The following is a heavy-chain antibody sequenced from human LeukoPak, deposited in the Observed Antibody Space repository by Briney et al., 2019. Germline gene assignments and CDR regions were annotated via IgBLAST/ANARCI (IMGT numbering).Heavy chain of an antibody. D-gene: IGHD6-6*01. CDR2: INPNSGGT. V-gene: IGHV1-2*02. CDR1: GYTFTGYY. CDR3: ATGREQLVPYYYYYYMDV. J-gene: IGHJ6*03. Sequence: ASVKVSCKASGYTFTGYYMHWVRQAPGQGLEWMGWINPNSGGTNYAQKFQGRVTMTRDTSISTAYMELSRLRSDDTAVYYCATGREQLVPYYYYYYMDVWGKGTTVTISS.